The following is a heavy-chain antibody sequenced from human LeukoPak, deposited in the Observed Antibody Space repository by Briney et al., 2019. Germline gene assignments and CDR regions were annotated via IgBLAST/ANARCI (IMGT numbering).Heavy chain of an antibody. CDR2: INAGNGNT. Sequence: ASVKVSCKASGYTFTSYAMHWVRQAPGQRREWMGWINAGNGNTKYSQKFQGRVTITRDTSASTAYMELSSLKDTAVYYCARVTMVRGVIRAFDIWGQGTMVTVSS. V-gene: IGHV1-3*01. CDR3: ARVTMVRGVIRAFDI. D-gene: IGHD3-10*01. J-gene: IGHJ3*02. CDR1: GYTFTSYA.